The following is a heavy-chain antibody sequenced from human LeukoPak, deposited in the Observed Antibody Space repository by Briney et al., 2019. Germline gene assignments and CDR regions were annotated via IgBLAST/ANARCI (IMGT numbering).Heavy chain of an antibody. J-gene: IGHJ2*01. CDR3: ARRAGGLWYFDL. Sequence: GESLKISCTGSGYSFNNFWIAWVRQMPGKGLEYMGLIYPADSDTRYSPSFQGQVTISVDESISTAYLQWSSLKASDTAMYYGARRAGGLWYFDLWGRGTLVTVSS. CDR2: IYPADSDT. CDR1: GYSFNNFW. V-gene: IGHV5-51*01.